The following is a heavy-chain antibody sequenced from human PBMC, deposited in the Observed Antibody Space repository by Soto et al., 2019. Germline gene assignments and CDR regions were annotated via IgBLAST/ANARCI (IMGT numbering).Heavy chain of an antibody. D-gene: IGHD6-19*01. J-gene: IGHJ4*02. CDR2: IFDSGTT. CDR3: ASQASGWYPEY. V-gene: IGHV4-31*03. CDR1: GGSISSGGYY. Sequence: QVQLQESGPGLVKPSQTLSLTCTVSGGSISSGGYYWSWLRQHPGKGLEWIGYIFDSGTTYYNPSLKSRVTTSVDPSKSQFSLRLTSVTDKDTAVYYCASQASGWYPEYWGQATLVTLSS.